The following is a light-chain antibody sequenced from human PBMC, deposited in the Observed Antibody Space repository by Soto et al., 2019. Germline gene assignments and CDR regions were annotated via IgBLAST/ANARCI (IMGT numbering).Light chain of an antibody. V-gene: IGLV2-18*02. CDR1: TSDVGSYNR. CDR2: EVS. J-gene: IGLJ2*01. Sequence: QSALTQPPSMSGSPGQSVTISCTGTTSDVGSYNRVSWYQQPPGTAPKLMIYEVSNRPSGVPDRFSGSKSGNTASLTISGLQAEDEADYFCSSFTSSSTLVFGGGAKVTVL. CDR3: SSFTSSSTLV.